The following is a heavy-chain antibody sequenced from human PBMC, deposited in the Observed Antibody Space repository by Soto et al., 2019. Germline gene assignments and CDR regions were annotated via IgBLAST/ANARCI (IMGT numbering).Heavy chain of an antibody. D-gene: IGHD2-2*01. Sequence: ASVKVSGKASGYTFTNFGVTWVRRAPGQGLEWMGWISAYTDTPNYAQKFQGRVTMTIDTSMSTAYMDLRSLTSDDTAVYYCARVIPGVEAWFDPWGQGTLVTVSS. CDR3: ARVIPGVEAWFDP. J-gene: IGHJ5*02. V-gene: IGHV1-18*01. CDR2: ISAYTDTP. CDR1: GYTFTNFG.